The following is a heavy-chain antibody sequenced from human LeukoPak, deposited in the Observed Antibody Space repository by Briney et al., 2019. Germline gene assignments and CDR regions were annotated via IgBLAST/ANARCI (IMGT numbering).Heavy chain of an antibody. Sequence: GGSLRLSCAASGFTLSNYAMSWVRQAPGKGLEWVSGISGGGGSTYYADSVKGHFTISRDNSKNSLYLQMNSLRAEDTALYYCARNYDSSGYYLYGMDVWGQGTTVTVSS. D-gene: IGHD3-22*01. CDR3: ARNYDSSGYYLYGMDV. V-gene: IGHV3-23*01. CDR1: GFTLSNYA. J-gene: IGHJ6*02. CDR2: ISGGGGST.